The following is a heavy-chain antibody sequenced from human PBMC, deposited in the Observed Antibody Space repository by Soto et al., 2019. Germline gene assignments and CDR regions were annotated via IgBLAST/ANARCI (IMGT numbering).Heavy chain of an antibody. CDR2: IYYSGST. Sequence: QQKLQESGPGLVKPSETLSLTCTVSGGSISSSSYYWGWIRQPPGKGLEWIGSIYYSGSTYYNPSLKSRVTISVDTSKNQFSLKLSSVTAADTAVYYCASPAIAAAGGFHYWGQGTLVTVSS. J-gene: IGHJ4*02. V-gene: IGHV4-39*01. D-gene: IGHD6-13*01. CDR3: ASPAIAAAGGFHY. CDR1: GGSISSSSYY.